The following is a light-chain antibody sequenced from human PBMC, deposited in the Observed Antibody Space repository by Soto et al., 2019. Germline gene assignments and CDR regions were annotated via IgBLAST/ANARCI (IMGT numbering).Light chain of an antibody. CDR1: QSISNL. J-gene: IGKJ1*01. Sequence: DIQMTQSPSTLSASEGDRVTITYRASQSISNLFAWYQQKPGKAPNLLIYDASSLESGVPSRFSGGGSGTEFTLTITSLQPDDFATYYCQQYKSYSPWTFGQGTKVEIK. CDR3: QQYKSYSPWT. CDR2: DAS. V-gene: IGKV1-5*01.